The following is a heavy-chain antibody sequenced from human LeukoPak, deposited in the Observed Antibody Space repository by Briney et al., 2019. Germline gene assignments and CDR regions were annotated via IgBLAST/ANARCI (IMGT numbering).Heavy chain of an antibody. Sequence: PGRSLRLSCAASGFTFSKYGMHWVRQAPGKGLEWVAVITYDAGYEYYGDSVKGRFTISRDNSKNTVYLQMDNLRAEDSAMYYCAKAHSISWPYAFDSWGQGTLVTVSS. CDR2: ITYDAGYE. CDR1: GFTFSKYG. J-gene: IGHJ4*02. CDR3: AKAHSISWPYAFDS. V-gene: IGHV3-30*18. D-gene: IGHD6-13*01.